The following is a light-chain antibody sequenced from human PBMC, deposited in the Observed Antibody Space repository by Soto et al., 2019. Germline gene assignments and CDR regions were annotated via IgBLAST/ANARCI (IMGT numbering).Light chain of an antibody. CDR3: QQRNVWPPVT. Sequence: EMVMTQSPATLSVSPGERATLSCRASPSVTNFLAWYQQKPGQAPRLLIYGAFNRATGIPARFSGSGSGTDFTLTISSLEPEDSAVYYCQQRNVWPPVTFGQGTRLEIK. CDR2: GAF. CDR1: PSVTNF. V-gene: IGKV3-11*01. J-gene: IGKJ5*01.